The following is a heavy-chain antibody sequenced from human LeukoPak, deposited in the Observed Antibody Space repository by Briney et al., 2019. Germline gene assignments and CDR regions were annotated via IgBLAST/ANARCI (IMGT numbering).Heavy chain of an antibody. J-gene: IGHJ5*02. V-gene: IGHV4-39*01. Sequence: ASETLSLTCTVSGGSISSNSYYWGWIRQPPGKGLKWIGSIYYSGSTYYNPSLKSRVTISVDTSKNQFSLKLNSVTAADTAVYYCARNRYYYGSGNYGVPNWFDPWGQGTLVTVSS. D-gene: IGHD3-10*01. CDR2: IYYSGST. CDR3: ARNRYYYGSGNYGVPNWFDP. CDR1: GGSISSNSYY.